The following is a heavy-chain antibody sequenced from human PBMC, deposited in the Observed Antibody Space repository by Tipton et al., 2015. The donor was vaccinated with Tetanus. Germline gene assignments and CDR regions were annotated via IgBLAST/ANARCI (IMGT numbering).Heavy chain of an antibody. V-gene: IGHV4-61*08. D-gene: IGHD2/OR15-2a*01. Sequence: TLSLTCTVSGGSVRSGDYYWTWSRQPPGKGLEWVGYIDNDGRTNYTPSLKSRLTISLDKAKKQFSLNLTSVTAADTAVYFCARANFDFPKKGPFAYRGQGSLVTVSS. CDR1: GGSVRSGDYY. CDR2: IDNDGRT. J-gene: IGHJ4*02. CDR3: ARANFDFPKKGPFAY.